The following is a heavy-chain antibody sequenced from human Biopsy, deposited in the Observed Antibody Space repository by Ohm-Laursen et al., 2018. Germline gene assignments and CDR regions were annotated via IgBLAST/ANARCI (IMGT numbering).Heavy chain of an antibody. CDR3: ARDVKRYCSGTSCYSGYFGMDV. CDR1: GASITSYY. J-gene: IGHJ6*02. V-gene: IGHV4-59*01. Sequence: GTLSLTCTVSGASITSYYWSWIRQPPGKGLEWIGDVYYSGTTNYNPSLKSRLTISVDTSKNQFSLNLNSVTAADTAVYFCARDVKRYCSGTSCYSGYFGMDVWGQGTTVTVS. D-gene: IGHD2-2*01. CDR2: VYYSGTT.